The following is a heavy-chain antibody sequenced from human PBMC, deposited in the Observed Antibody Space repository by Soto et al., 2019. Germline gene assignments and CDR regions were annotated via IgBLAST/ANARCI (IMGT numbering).Heavy chain of an antibody. CDR1: GFMFSNSW. Sequence: GGSLRLSCAASGFMFSNSWMAWVRQAPGKGLEWVANIKQDGSDKNYVDSVKGRFSISRDNSKNSLYMELSSLRAEDTAVYYCARGYSSRPLFDEYYDYWGQGTQVTVSS. J-gene: IGHJ4*02. D-gene: IGHD6-13*01. V-gene: IGHV3-7*04. CDR3: ARGYSSRPLFDEYYDY. CDR2: IKQDGSDK.